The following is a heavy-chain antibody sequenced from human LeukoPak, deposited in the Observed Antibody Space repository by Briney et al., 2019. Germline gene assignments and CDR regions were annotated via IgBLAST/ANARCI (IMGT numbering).Heavy chain of an antibody. CDR2: IKQDGGEK. Sequence: GGSLRLSRAASGFSLGTYWMSWVRQAPGKGLEGVANIKQDGGEKHYGDSVRGRFTISRDNAKNELYLQMHSLRVEDTAVYYCVREYGDYQAPFDYWGQGTLVTVSS. D-gene: IGHD4-17*01. J-gene: IGHJ4*02. CDR3: VREYGDYQAPFDY. CDR1: GFSLGTYW. V-gene: IGHV3-7*05.